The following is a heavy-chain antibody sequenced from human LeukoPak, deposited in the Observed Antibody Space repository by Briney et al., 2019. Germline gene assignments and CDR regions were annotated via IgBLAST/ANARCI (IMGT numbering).Heavy chain of an antibody. J-gene: IGHJ4*02. V-gene: IGHV3-23*01. CDR2: MSGSGGST. Sequence: GGSLRLSCAASGFTFSSYAMSWVRQAPGKGLEWVSAMSGSGGSTYYADSVKGRFTISRDNSKNTLYLQMNSLRAEDTAVYYCAKDRTPSGIAAAGTKVDYWGQGTLVTVSS. D-gene: IGHD6-13*01. CDR3: AKDRTPSGIAAAGTKVDY. CDR1: GFTFSSYA.